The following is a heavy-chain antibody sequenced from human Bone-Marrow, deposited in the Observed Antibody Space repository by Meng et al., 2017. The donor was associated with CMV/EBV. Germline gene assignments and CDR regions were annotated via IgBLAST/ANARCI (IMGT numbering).Heavy chain of an antibody. Sequence: GESLKISCAASGFTFSSYEMNWVRQAPGKGLEWVAVISYDGSNKYYADSVKGRFTISRDNSKNTLYLQMNSLRAEDTAVYYCARNGVRGVWGYYFYYWGQGTLVTVSS. CDR3: ARNGVRGVWGYYFYY. CDR2: ISYDGSNK. J-gene: IGHJ4*02. D-gene: IGHD3-10*01. CDR1: GFTFSSYE. V-gene: IGHV3-30*04.